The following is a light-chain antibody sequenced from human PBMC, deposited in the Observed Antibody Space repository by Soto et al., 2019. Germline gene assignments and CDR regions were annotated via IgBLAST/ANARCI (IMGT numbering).Light chain of an antibody. Sequence: QSVLTQPASVSGSPGESITISCTGTSSDVGKYNLVSWYQQDPGRAPKLIIYEGSKRPSGVSDRFYGSKSGDTASLTISGLQYDDETDYYCCSYAGGGSSVLGTGTKVTVL. CDR2: EGS. CDR1: SSDVGKYNL. CDR3: CSYAGGGSSV. V-gene: IGLV2-23*01. J-gene: IGLJ1*01.